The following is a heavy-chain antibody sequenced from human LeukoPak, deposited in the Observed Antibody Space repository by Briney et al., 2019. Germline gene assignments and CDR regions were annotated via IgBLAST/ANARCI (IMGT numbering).Heavy chain of an antibody. V-gene: IGHV3-23*01. CDR1: GFILSTYA. J-gene: IGHJ6*02. D-gene: IGHD3-22*01. CDR2: ISATGYTT. Sequence: PAGGSLRLSCAASGFILSTYAMSWVRQAPGKGLEWVSAISATGYTTYYADSVKGRFTISTDNSKSTVYLQMNSLRAEDTAVYYCARDLAFGIVVARYYYYYGMDVWGQGTTVTVSS. CDR3: ARDLAFGIVVARYYYYYGMDV.